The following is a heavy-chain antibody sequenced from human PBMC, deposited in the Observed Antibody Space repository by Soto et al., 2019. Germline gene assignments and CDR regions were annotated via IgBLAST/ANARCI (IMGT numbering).Heavy chain of an antibody. J-gene: IGHJ6*02. Sequence: SQTLSLTCAISGDSVSSNSAAWNWIRQCPSRGLEWLGRTYYRSKWYNDYAVSVESRITINPDPSKNQFSLQLNSVTPEDTAVYFCARGLHYYASGSPSYGLDVWGQGTTVTV. V-gene: IGHV6-1*01. CDR2: TYYRSKWYN. CDR3: ARGLHYYASGSPSYGLDV. CDR1: GDSVSSNSAA. D-gene: IGHD3-10*01.